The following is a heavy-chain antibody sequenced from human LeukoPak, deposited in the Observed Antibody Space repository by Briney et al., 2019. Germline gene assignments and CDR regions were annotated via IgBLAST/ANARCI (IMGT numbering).Heavy chain of an antibody. J-gene: IGHJ4*02. CDR3: AGGQTYYYDTSGHYPLDY. CDR1: GFTFSTYW. V-gene: IGHV3-7*01. Sequence: GGSLRLSCAASGFTFSTYWMTWVRQAPGKGLGWVANIKQDGSEKYYVDSVKGRFTISRDNAKNSLYLQMNSLRAEDTAVYYCAGGQTYYYDTSGHYPLDYWGQGTLVTVSS. D-gene: IGHD3-22*01. CDR2: IKQDGSEK.